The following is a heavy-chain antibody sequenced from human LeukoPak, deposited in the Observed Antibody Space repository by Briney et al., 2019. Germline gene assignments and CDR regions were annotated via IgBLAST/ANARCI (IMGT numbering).Heavy chain of an antibody. CDR2: ISSGGST. Sequence: PSETLSLTCTVSGGSISSSGYYWGWIRQPPGKGLEWIGSISSGGSTHYIPSLKSRVTISVDTPKNQFSLKLSSVTAADTAVYYCARVRLHSSGYYRPYYFDYWGQGTLVTVSS. D-gene: IGHD3-22*01. J-gene: IGHJ4*02. CDR1: GGSISSSGYY. CDR3: ARVRLHSSGYYRPYYFDY. V-gene: IGHV4-39*01.